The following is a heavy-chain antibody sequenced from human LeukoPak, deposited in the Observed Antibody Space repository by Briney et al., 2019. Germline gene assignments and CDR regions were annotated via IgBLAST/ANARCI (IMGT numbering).Heavy chain of an antibody. CDR1: GGSFSGYY. Sequence: PSETLSLTCAVYGGSFSGYYWSWIRQPPGKGQEWIGEINHSGSTNYNPSLKSRVTISVDTSKNQFSLKLSSVTAADTAVYYCATSAVGAASWFDPWGQGTLVTVSS. J-gene: IGHJ5*02. D-gene: IGHD1-26*01. CDR3: ATSAVGAASWFDP. CDR2: INHSGST. V-gene: IGHV4-34*01.